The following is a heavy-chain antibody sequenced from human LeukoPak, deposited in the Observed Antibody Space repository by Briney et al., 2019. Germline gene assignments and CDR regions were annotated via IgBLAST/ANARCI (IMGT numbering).Heavy chain of an antibody. J-gene: IGHJ4*02. Sequence: GSSVKVSCKASGGTFSSYAISWVPEAPGQGLEWMGMIIPIFGTANYAQKFQGRVTITTDESTSTAYMALSSLRSEETAVYYCAKGRYYFDYWGQGTLVTVSS. CDR3: AKGRYYFDY. V-gene: IGHV1-69*05. CDR2: IIPIFGTA. CDR1: GGTFSSYA.